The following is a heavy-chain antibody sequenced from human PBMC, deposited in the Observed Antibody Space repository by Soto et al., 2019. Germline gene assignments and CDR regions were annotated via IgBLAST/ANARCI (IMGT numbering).Heavy chain of an antibody. CDR3: AKDIEGESHTGFDY. Sequence: PGWSLRLSCAASGFTFDDYAMHWVRQAPGKGLEWVSGISWNSGSIGYADSVKGRFTISRDNAKNSLYLQMNSLRAEDTALYYCAKDIEGESHTGFDYWGQGTLVTLSS. CDR2: ISWNSGSI. CDR1: GFTFDDYA. V-gene: IGHV3-9*01. D-gene: IGHD3-10*01. J-gene: IGHJ4*02.